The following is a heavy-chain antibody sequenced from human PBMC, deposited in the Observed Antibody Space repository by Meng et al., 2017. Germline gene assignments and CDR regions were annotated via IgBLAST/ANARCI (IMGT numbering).Heavy chain of an antibody. V-gene: IGHV3-11*01. D-gene: IGHD6-19*01. CDR3: ARCQEQWLPFDY. CDR2: ISSSGSTI. Sequence: QVQLVGCGEGLVKPGGSRGLSLAATGFTFSDYYMSWIRQAPGKGLEWVSYISSSGSTIYYADSVKGRFTISRDNAKNSLYLQMNSLRAEDTAVYYCARCQEQWLPFDYWGQGTLVTVSS. CDR1: GFTFSDYY. J-gene: IGHJ4*02.